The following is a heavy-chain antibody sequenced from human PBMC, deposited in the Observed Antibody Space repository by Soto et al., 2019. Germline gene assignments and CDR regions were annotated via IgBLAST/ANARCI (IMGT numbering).Heavy chain of an antibody. J-gene: IGHJ5*02. Sequence: QVQLVESGGGVVQPGRSLRLSCAASGFTFSSYGMHWVRQAPGKGLDWVAVIWYDGSNKYYADSVKGRFTISRDNSKNTLYLHRNSLRADDTAVYYCARESGALTVTRYNWFDRGGQGTLVAVSS. V-gene: IGHV3-33*01. D-gene: IGHD4-4*01. CDR1: GFTFSSYG. CDR3: ARESGALTVTRYNWFDR. CDR2: IWYDGSNK.